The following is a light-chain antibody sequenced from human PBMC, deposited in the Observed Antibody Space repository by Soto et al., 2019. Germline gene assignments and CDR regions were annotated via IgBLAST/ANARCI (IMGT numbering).Light chain of an antibody. J-gene: IGLJ2*01. Sequence: SSVSGSPGQFITISCTGTSSDVGGYNYVSWYQQHPGRAPKLMIYDVSNRPSGVSNRFSGSKSGDTASLTISGLQAEDEADYYCSSYTSRSTRVVFGGGTKLTVL. CDR1: SSDVGGYNY. CDR3: SSYTSRSTRVV. CDR2: DVS. V-gene: IGLV2-14*01.